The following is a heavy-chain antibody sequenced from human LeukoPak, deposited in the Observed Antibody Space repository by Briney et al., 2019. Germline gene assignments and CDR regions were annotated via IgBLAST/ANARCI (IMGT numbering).Heavy chain of an antibody. CDR1: GFTSSSYW. CDR2: IKQDGSEK. V-gene: IGHV3-7*01. Sequence: GGSRRLSCAAPGFTSSSYWMSWVRQAPGKGLEWVASIKQDGSEKYYVDSVKGRFTISRDNAKNSLYLQMNSLRAEDTALYYCARAPGEGWFDPWGQGTLVTVSS. J-gene: IGHJ5*02. CDR3: ARAPGEGWFDP. D-gene: IGHD4-17*01.